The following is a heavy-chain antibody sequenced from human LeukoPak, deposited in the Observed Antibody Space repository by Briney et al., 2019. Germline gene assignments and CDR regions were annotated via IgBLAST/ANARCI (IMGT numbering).Heavy chain of an antibody. D-gene: IGHD7-27*01. CDR1: GFTFTSSA. V-gene: IGHV1-58*01. Sequence: SVKVSCKASGFTFTSSAVQWVRQARGQRLEWIGWIVVGSSNTNYAQKFQERVTITSDMSTSTAYMELSSLRSEDTAVYYCAASPKLTGIVPAAWGWGQGTLVTVSS. J-gene: IGHJ4*02. CDR3: AASPKLTGIVPAAWG. CDR2: IVVGSSNT.